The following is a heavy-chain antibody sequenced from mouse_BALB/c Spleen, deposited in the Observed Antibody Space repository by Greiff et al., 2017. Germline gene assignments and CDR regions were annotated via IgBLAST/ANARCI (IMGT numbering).Heavy chain of an antibody. V-gene: IGHV5-17*02. D-gene: IGHD1-2*01. CDR3: ARKDYGYPFAY. CDR2: ISSGSSTI. CDR1: GFTFSSFG. Sequence: EVMLVESGGGLVQPGGSRKLSCAASGFTFSSFGMHWVRQAPEKGLEWVAYISSGSSTIYYADTVKGRFTISRDNPKNTLFLQMTSLRSEDTAMYYCARKDYGYPFAYWGQGTLVTVSA. J-gene: IGHJ3*01.